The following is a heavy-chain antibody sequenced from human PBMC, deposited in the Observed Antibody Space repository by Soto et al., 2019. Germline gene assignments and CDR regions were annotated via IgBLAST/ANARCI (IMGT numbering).Heavy chain of an antibody. CDR1: GGSISSSSYY. J-gene: IGHJ5*02. D-gene: IGHD3-16*01. CDR3: ARQGSAYNWFDP. V-gene: IGHV4-39*01. CDR2: IYYSGST. Sequence: QLQLQESGPGLVKPSETLSLTCTVSGGSISSSSYYWGWIRQPPGKGLEWIGSIYYSGSTYYNPSLKSRVTISVDTSKNQFSLKLSSVTAADTAVYYCARQGSAYNWFDPWGQGTLVTVFS.